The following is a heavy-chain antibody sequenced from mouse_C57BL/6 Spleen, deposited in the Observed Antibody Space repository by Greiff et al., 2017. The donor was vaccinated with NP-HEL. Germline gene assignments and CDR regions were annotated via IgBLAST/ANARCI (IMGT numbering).Heavy chain of an antibody. D-gene: IGHD2-5*01. Sequence: EVQLQQSGPELVKPGASVKISCKASGYTFTDYYMNWVKQSHGKSLEWIGDINPNNGGTSYNQKFKGKATLTVDKSSSTAYMELRSLTSEDSAVYYCARSGAYYSNGFAYWGQGTLVTVSA. V-gene: IGHV1-26*01. J-gene: IGHJ3*01. CDR3: ARSGAYYSNGFAY. CDR1: GYTFTDYY. CDR2: INPNNGGT.